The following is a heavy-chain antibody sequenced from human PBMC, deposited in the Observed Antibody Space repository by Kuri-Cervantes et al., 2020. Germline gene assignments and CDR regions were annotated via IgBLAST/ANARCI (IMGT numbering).Heavy chain of an antibody. D-gene: IGHD2-2*01. Sequence: SVKVSCKASGGTFSSYTISWVRQAPGQGLEWMGRIIPILGIANYAQKFQGRVTITADKSTSTAYMELCSLRSEDTAVYYCVRSAPQYCSSTSCYFWFDPWGQGTLVTVSS. V-gene: IGHV1-69*02. CDR3: VRSAPQYCSSTSCYFWFDP. J-gene: IGHJ5*02. CDR2: IIPILGIA. CDR1: GGTFSSYT.